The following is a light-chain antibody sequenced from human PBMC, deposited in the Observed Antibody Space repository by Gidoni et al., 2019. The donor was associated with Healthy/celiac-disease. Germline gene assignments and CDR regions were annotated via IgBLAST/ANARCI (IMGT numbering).Light chain of an antibody. CDR1: QSVSSN. J-gene: IGKJ2*01. Sequence: DIVMTQSPATLSVSPGARATLSCRASQSVSSNLAWYQQKPGQTPRLLLYGASTRATGIPARCSGSGSGTEFTLTISSLQSEDFAVYYCQRYNNWPLYTFGQGTKLEIK. CDR3: QRYNNWPLYT. CDR2: GAS. V-gene: IGKV3-15*01.